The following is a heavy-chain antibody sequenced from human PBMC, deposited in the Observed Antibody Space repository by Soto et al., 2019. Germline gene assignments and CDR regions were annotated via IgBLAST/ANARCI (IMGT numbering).Heavy chain of an antibody. V-gene: IGHV2-5*02. CDR2: IYWDDDK. D-gene: IGHD3-10*01. CDR1: GFSLSTSGVG. Sequence: GSGPTLVNPTQTLTLTCTFSGFSLSTSGVGVGWIRQPPGKALEWLALIYWDDDKRYSPSLKSRLTITKDTSKNQVVLTMTNMDPVDTATYYCAHSAGGVLLWFGEPGGTDAFDIWGQGTMVTVSS. CDR3: AHSAGGVLLWFGEPGGTDAFDI. J-gene: IGHJ3*02.